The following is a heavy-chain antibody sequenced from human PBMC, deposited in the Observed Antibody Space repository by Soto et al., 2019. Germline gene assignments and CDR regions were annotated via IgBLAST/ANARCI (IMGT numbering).Heavy chain of an antibody. D-gene: IGHD3-3*01. V-gene: IGHV4-4*07. CDR3: ARGGHDLWSGPFGY. CDR2: IDASGST. J-gene: IGHJ4*02. CDR1: DGSISTYY. Sequence: SETLSLTCTVSDGSISTYYCNWIRQPAGKGLEWIGRIDASGSTDYDPSLKSRVTMSVDTSKNQCSLRLSSVTGADTAVYYCARGGHDLWSGPFGYWERGAQVTVSS.